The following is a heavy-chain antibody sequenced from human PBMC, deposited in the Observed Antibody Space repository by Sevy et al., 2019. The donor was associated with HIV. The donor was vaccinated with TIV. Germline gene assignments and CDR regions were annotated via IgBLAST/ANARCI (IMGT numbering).Heavy chain of an antibody. CDR2: ISSGSGFI. CDR3: AREKTILEGRYGMDL. J-gene: IGHJ6*02. V-gene: IGHV3-21*01. CDR1: GFTFSTYN. Sequence: GGSLRLSCATSGFTFSTYNMNWVRQAPGKELEWVSSISSGSGFIFYADSVKGRFTISRDNAKNSLDLQMNSLRAEDAAVYYCAREKTILEGRYGMDLWGQGTTVTVSS. D-gene: IGHD3-3*01.